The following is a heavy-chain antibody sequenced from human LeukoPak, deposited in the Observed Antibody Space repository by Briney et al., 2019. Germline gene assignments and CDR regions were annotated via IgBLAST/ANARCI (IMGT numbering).Heavy chain of an antibody. J-gene: IGHJ1*01. Sequence: GGSLRLSCAASGFTVSSNYMNWVRQAPGKGLEWVSVIYSSGSTYYTDSVKGRFTISRDNSKNTVYLQMSGLRAEDTAVYYCATGGDHPYWGPGTLVTVSS. CDR3: ATGGDHPY. CDR1: GFTVSSNY. D-gene: IGHD2-21*02. V-gene: IGHV3-53*01. CDR2: IYSSGST.